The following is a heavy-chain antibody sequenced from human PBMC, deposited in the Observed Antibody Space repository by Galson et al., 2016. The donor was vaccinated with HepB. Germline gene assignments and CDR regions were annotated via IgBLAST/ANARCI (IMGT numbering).Heavy chain of an antibody. D-gene: IGHD5-12*01. J-gene: IGHJ5*02. CDR3: ASHSDYALDNRFDP. CDR2: IYSDGST. CDR1: GFTVSSNY. V-gene: IGHV3-66*04. Sequence: SLRLSCAASGFTVSSNYMSWVRQAPGKGLEWVSVIYSDGSTYYADSVKGRFTISRDNSKNTLYLQMNSLRAEDTAVFYCASHSDYALDNRFDPWGQGTLVTVSS.